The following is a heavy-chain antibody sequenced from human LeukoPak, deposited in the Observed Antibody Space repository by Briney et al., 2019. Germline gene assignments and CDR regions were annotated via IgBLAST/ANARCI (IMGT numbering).Heavy chain of an antibody. CDR1: GYTFTGYY. J-gene: IGHJ5*02. CDR3: ARERDGSKEFDT. D-gene: IGHD4-23*01. V-gene: IGHV1-2*06. Sequence: ASVKVSCKASGYTFTGYYMHWVRQAPGQGLEWMGRINPNSGGTNYAQKFQGRVTMTRDTSISTAYMELSRLRSYDTAVYYCARERDGSKEFDTWGQGTLVTVSS. CDR2: INPNSGGT.